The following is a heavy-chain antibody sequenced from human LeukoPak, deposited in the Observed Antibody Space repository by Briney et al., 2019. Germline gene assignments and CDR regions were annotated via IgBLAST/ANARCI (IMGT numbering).Heavy chain of an antibody. D-gene: IGHD2-2*01. CDR2: ISSSSSYI. V-gene: IGHV3-21*01. J-gene: IGHJ4*02. Sequence: GGSLRLSCVASGFTFSSYSMNWVRQAPGKGLEWVSSISSSSSYIYYADSVKGRFTISRDNAKNSLYLQMNSLRAEDTAVYYCAREVDSHFDYWGQGTLVTVSS. CDR3: AREVDSHFDY. CDR1: GFTFSSYS.